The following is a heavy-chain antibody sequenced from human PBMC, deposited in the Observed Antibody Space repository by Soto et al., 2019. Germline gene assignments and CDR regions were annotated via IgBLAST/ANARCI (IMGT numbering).Heavy chain of an antibody. D-gene: IGHD3-22*01. CDR1: GGSISSGGYY. Sequence: QVQLQESGPGLVKPSQTLSHTCTVSGGSISSGGYYWSWIRQHPGKGLEWIGYIYYSGSTYYNPSLQSRVTISVGTSKNQLSLKLSSVTAADTAVYYCARDVDDSSGSGVGPWGQGTLVTVSS. V-gene: IGHV4-31*03. CDR3: ARDVDDSSGSGVGP. J-gene: IGHJ4*02. CDR2: IYYSGST.